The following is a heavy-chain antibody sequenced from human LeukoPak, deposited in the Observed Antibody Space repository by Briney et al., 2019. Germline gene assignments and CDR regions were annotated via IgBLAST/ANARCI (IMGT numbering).Heavy chain of an antibody. CDR2: VSHKGST. D-gene: IGHD5-24*01. CDR1: GGSFKNHF. V-gene: IGHV4-34*01. CDR3: ARDQSFEMDAFDV. J-gene: IGHJ3*01. Sequence: SETLSLTCAVYGGSFKNHFWTWIRQAPGKGLEWIGEVSHKGSTVYNPSLESRITISVDTSKKQFSLRVNSVTVADAAVYYCARDQSFEMDAFDVWGRGTMVTVSS.